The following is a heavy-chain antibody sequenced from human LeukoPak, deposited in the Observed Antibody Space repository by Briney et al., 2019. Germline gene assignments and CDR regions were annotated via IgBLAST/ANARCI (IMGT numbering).Heavy chain of an antibody. V-gene: IGHV4-39*02. CDR1: GDSISSSSYY. CDR3: ARENDYDILTGYYPPGFDY. CDR2: VYYHGSA. Sequence: SETLSLTCTLSGDSISSSSYYWGWIRQPPGKGLEWIWRVYYHGSADYNPSLKSRVTISVDTSKNKFSLKLSSVTAADTAVYYCARENDYDILTGYYPPGFDYWGQGTLVTVSS. J-gene: IGHJ4*02. D-gene: IGHD3-9*01.